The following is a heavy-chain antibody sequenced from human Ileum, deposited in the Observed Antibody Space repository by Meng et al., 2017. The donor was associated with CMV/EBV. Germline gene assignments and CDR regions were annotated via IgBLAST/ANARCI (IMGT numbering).Heavy chain of an antibody. CDR1: NSAFSDYY. CDR3: ARASPQRRFLSY. CDR2: INNRGST. D-gene: IGHD3-3*01. V-gene: IGHV4-34*01. J-gene: IGHJ4*02. Sequence: QWVARQLKPSEPLCLVVAVHNSAFSDYYWTWIRQSPGKGLEWIGEINNRGSTNYNTSLKSRVTISIDTSRNQFSLKLTSMNAADTAVYYCARASPQRRFLSYWGQGTLVTVSS.